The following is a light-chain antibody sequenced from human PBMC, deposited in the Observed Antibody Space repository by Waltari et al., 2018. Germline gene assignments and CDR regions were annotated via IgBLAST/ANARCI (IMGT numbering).Light chain of an antibody. CDR1: QSIDSW. CDR2: KSS. Sequence: DIQMTQSPSTLSASVGDRVTITCRASQSIDSWLAWYQQKPGKAPKLLIFKSSSLESGVPSRFSGSGSGTEFTLTISSLQPDDFAAYDCQQYNSYSRTFGQGTKVEIK. V-gene: IGKV1-5*03. CDR3: QQYNSYSRT. J-gene: IGKJ1*01.